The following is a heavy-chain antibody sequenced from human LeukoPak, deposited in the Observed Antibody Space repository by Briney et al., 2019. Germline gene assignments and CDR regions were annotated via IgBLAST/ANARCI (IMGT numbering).Heavy chain of an antibody. CDR1: GGSISSYY. J-gene: IGHJ6*02. Sequence: SETLSLTCTVSGGSISSYYWSWIRQPPGKGLEWIGCIYYSGSTNYNPSLKGRVTISIDTSKQHFSLKLSSVTAADTAVYYCARRSMVRTVGYYYGMDVWGQGTTVTVSS. CDR3: ARRSMVRTVGYYYGMDV. CDR2: IYYSGST. D-gene: IGHD4/OR15-4a*01. V-gene: IGHV4-59*08.